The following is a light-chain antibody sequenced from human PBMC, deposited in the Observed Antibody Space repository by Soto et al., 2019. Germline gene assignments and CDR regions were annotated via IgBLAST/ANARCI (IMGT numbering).Light chain of an antibody. CDR1: QSLSHNIY. V-gene: IGKV3-20*01. J-gene: IGKJ1*01. CDR3: QQYGNSHQT. CDR2: GAS. Sequence: ESVFPPSSGTVSLAPGESANISCRASQSLSHNIYLAWYPQKPGQAPRLLIYGASSRATGIPNRFSGSGSGTDFTLTISRLEPEDLAVYYCQQYGNSHQTVGQGPKVAIK.